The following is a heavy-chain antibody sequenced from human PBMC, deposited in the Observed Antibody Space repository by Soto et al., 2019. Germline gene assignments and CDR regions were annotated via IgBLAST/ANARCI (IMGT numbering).Heavy chain of an antibody. D-gene: IGHD3-10*01. CDR3: AGGEYGVSYYYGMDV. J-gene: IGHJ6*02. CDR1: GFTFSSYG. Sequence: GGSLRLSCAASGFTFSSYGMHWVRQAPGKGLEWVAVISYDGSNKYYADSVKGRFTISRDNSKNTLYLQMNSLRAEDTAVYYAAGGEYGVSYYYGMDVWGQGTTVTVSS. CDR2: ISYDGSNK. V-gene: IGHV3-30*03.